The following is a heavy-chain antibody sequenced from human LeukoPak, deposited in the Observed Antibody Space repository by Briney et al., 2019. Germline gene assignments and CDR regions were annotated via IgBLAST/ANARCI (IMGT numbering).Heavy chain of an antibody. CDR1: GYTFTDYY. J-gene: IGHJ6*03. Sequence: ASVKVSCKASGYTFTDYYIHWVRQAPGHGLEWLGWMGWMNPNSGNTGYAQKFQGRVTITADKSTSTAYMELSSLRSEDTAVYYCARVELYSSSSIYYYYYMDVWGKGTTVTVSS. V-gene: IGHV1-8*03. CDR3: ARVELYSSSSIYYYYYMDV. CDR2: MNPNSGNT. D-gene: IGHD6-6*01.